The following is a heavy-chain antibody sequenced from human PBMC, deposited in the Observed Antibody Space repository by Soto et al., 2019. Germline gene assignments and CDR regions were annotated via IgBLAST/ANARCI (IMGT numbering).Heavy chain of an antibody. V-gene: IGHV3-23*01. D-gene: IGHD6-19*01. Sequence: GGSLRLSCAASGFSFSSYTMNWVRQAPGKGLEWVSDISSSGKTIYYADSVKGRFTISRDNAKNTLYLQMNSLRAEDTAVYYCAKDQQWLAETFDYWGQGTLVPSP. J-gene: IGHJ4*02. CDR3: AKDQQWLAETFDY. CDR2: ISSSGKTI. CDR1: GFSFSSYT.